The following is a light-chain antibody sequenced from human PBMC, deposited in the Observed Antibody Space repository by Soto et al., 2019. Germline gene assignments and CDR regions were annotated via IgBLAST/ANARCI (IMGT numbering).Light chain of an antibody. V-gene: IGKV3-15*01. CDR1: QSVNSN. CDR2: GIS. J-gene: IGKJ2*01. Sequence: EMVMTQSPAILSVSPGESATLSCRASQSVNSNYLAWYQQHPGQPPRLLIYGISTRATGIPARFSGSGSETDFTLTISNLQSEDCAVYYCQHYNNWPPYTFGQGTKVDIK. CDR3: QHYNNWPPYT.